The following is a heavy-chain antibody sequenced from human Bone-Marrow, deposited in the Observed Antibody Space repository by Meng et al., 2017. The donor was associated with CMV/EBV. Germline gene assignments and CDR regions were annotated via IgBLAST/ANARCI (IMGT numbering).Heavy chain of an antibody. CDR1: GFTFTRHD. J-gene: IGHJ3*01. CDR2: IRYDGSNK. Sequence: GGSLRLSCAVSGFTFTRHDMHWVRQAPGKEVEWVSFIRYDGSNKYYADSVKGRFTISRDNSQNTLYLQMNSLRAEDTAVDYCAKDLTGDNAFDVWGQGTMVTVSS. D-gene: IGHD1-26*01. CDR3: AKDLTGDNAFDV. V-gene: IGHV3-30*02.